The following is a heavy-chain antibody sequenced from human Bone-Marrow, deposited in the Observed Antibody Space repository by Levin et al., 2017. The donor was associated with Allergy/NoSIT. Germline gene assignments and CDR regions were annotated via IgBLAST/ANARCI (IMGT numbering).Heavy chain of an antibody. CDR3: VKPSIAARRCYYYYYMDV. Sequence: GESLKISCSASGFTFSSYAMHWVRQAPGKGLEYVSAISSNGGSTYYADSVKGRFTISRDNSKNTLYLQMSSLRAEDTAVYYCVKPSIAARRCYYYYYMDVWGKGTTVTVSS. V-gene: IGHV3-64D*06. CDR2: ISSNGGST. D-gene: IGHD6-6*01. J-gene: IGHJ6*03. CDR1: GFTFSSYA.